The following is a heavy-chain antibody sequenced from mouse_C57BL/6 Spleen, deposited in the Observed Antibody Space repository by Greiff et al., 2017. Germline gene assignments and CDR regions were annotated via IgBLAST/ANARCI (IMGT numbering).Heavy chain of an antibody. J-gene: IGHJ3*01. CDR1: GFTFSDAW. CDR3: TRAFYYYGGGAY. V-gene: IGHV6-6*01. D-gene: IGHD1-1*02. Sequence: EVQLVESGGGLVQPGGSMPLSCAASGFTFSDAWMDWVRQSPEKGLEWVAEIRNKANNHATYYAESVKGRFTISRDDSKSSVYLQMNSLRAEDTGMYYCTRAFYYYGGGAYWGQGTLVTVSA. CDR2: IRNKANNHAT.